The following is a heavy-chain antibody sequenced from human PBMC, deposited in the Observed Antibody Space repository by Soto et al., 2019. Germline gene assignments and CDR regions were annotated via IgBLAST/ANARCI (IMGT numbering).Heavy chain of an antibody. V-gene: IGHV3-33*01. Sequence: GGSLRLSCAASGFTFSSYGMHWVRQAPGKGLEWVAVIWYDGSNKYYADSVKGRFTISRDNSKNTLYLQMNSLRAEDTAVYYCARDGYYFWSGYSFYYYYGMDVWGQGTTVTVSS. CDR2: IWYDGSNK. D-gene: IGHD3-3*01. CDR1: GFTFSSYG. J-gene: IGHJ6*02. CDR3: ARDGYYFWSGYSFYYYYGMDV.